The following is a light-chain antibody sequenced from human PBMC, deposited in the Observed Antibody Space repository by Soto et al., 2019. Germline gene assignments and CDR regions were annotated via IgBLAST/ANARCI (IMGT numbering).Light chain of an antibody. CDR1: QSVSTSS. CDR2: GAS. Sequence: LSLSPGERATLSCRASQSVSTSSLAWYQQKPGQAPRLLIYGASSRATGIPDRVSGSGSGAYFTLSSSRLEPEDFAIYYCHQYGSSPYTFGQGTKLAI. V-gene: IGKV3-20*01. CDR3: HQYGSSPYT. J-gene: IGKJ2*01.